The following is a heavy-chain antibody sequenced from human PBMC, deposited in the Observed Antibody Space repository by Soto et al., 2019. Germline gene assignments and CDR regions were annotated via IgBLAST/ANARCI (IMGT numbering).Heavy chain of an antibody. J-gene: IGHJ4*02. CDR2: IKQDGSEK. V-gene: IGHV3-7*01. Sequence: EVQLVESGGGLVQPGGSLRLSCAASGFTFSSYWMSWVRQAPGKGLEWVANIKQDGSEKYYVDSVKGRITISRDNAKNSLYLQMNSLRAEDTAVYYCARWKTVGIVVVPEVGFDYWGQGTLVTVSS. CDR1: GFTFSSYW. D-gene: IGHD2-2*01. CDR3: ARWKTVGIVVVPEVGFDY.